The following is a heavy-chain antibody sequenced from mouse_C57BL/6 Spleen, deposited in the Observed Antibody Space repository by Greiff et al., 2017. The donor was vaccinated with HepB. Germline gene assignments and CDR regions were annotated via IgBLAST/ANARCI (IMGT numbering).Heavy chain of an antibody. CDR3: ARPLYYYGSSYPYAMDY. Sequence: QVQLQQPGAELVKPGASVKMSCKASGYTFTSYWITWVKQRPGQGLEWIGDIYPGSGSTNYNEKFKSKATLTVDTSSRAAYMQLSSLTSEDSAVYYCARPLYYYGSSYPYAMDYWGQGTSVTVSS. J-gene: IGHJ4*01. D-gene: IGHD1-1*01. CDR1: GYTFTSYW. V-gene: IGHV1-55*01. CDR2: IYPGSGST.